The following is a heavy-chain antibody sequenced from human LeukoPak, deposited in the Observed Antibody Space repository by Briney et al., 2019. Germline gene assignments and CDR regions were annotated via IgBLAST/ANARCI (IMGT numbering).Heavy chain of an antibody. CDR1: GDSISSSSYY. CDR2: FSYSGST. Sequence: SETLSLTCTVSGDSISSSSYYWGWIRQPPGKGLEWIGSFSYSGSTHYNPSLKSRVTITVDTSKNQFSLKLSSVTAADTAVYYCARDRTVVVVVAATQAHWFDPWGQGTLVTVSS. V-gene: IGHV4-39*07. D-gene: IGHD2-15*01. J-gene: IGHJ5*02. CDR3: ARDRTVVVVVAATQAHWFDP.